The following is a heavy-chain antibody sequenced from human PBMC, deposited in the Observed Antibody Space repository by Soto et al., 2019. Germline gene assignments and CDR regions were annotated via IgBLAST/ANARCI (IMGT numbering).Heavy chain of an antibody. J-gene: IGHJ6*02. Sequence: QVQLVQSGAEVKKPGSSVKVSCKASGGTFRSYSISWVRQAPGQGLEWMGGIIPIFDITNYAQKFQGRVTMTADESTSTAYMEPSSLGSDDTAVYYCARPDEGGYSSNHHYYYALDVWGQGTTVTV. CDR1: GGTFRSYS. V-gene: IGHV1-69*01. CDR2: IIPIFDIT. D-gene: IGHD3-22*01. CDR3: ARPDEGGYSSNHHYYYALDV.